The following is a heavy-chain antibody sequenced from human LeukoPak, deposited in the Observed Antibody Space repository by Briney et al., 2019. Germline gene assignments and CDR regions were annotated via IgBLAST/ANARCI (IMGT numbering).Heavy chain of an antibody. CDR3: ASHSGYDFSYFDY. CDR2: IYYSGST. V-gene: IGHV4-59*12. D-gene: IGHD5-12*01. CDR1: GGYISSYY. Sequence: PSETLSLTCTVSGGYISSYYWSWIRQPPGKGLEWIGYIYYSGSTNYNPSLKSRVTISMDTSKNQLSLKLSSVTAADTAVYYCASHSGYDFSYFDYWGQGTLVTVSS. J-gene: IGHJ4*02.